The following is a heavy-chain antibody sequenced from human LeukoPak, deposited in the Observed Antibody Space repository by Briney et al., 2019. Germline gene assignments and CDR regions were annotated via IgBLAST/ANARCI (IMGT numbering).Heavy chain of an antibody. CDR1: GYTFTGYY. D-gene: IGHD5-12*01. V-gene: IGHV1-2*02. Sequence: ASVTVSCKASGYTFTGYYMHWVRQAPGRGLEWMGWINPNSGGTNYAQKFQGRVTMTRDTSISTAYMELSRLRSDDTAVYYCARDSGYAYSIDYWGQGTLVTVSS. CDR2: INPNSGGT. CDR3: ARDSGYAYSIDY. J-gene: IGHJ4*02.